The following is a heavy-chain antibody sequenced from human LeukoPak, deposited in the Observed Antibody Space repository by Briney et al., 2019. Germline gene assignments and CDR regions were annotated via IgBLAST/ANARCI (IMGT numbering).Heavy chain of an antibody. CDR2: IKSKTDGGTT. CDR1: GFTYSNAW. Sequence: GGSLRLSCAASGFTYSNAWMSWVRQAPGKGLEWVGRIKSKTDGGTTDYAAPVKGRFTISRDDSKNTLYLQMNSLKTEDTAVYYCTTAGYSYGYVGPGSSDYWGQGTLVTVSS. D-gene: IGHD5-18*01. J-gene: IGHJ4*02. V-gene: IGHV3-15*01. CDR3: TTAGYSYGYVGPGSSDY.